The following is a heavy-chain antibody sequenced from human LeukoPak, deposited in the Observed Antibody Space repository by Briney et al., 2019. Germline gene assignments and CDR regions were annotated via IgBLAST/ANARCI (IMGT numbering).Heavy chain of an antibody. CDR1: GFNFRTNW. J-gene: IGHJ4*02. CDR3: VRGGAGYYFDS. V-gene: IGHV3-7*03. Sequence: GGSLRLSCAAPGFNFRTNWMSWVRQPPGKGLEWVANLNEDGSEKYYVDSLKGRFTITRDNAENSLYLHMDSLRAEDTAVYYCVRGGAGYYFDSWGQGTLLTVSS. D-gene: IGHD6-19*01. CDR2: LNEDGSEK.